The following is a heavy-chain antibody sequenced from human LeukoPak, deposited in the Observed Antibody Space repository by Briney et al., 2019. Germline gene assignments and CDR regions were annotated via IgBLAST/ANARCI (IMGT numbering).Heavy chain of an antibody. D-gene: IGHD3-10*01. J-gene: IGHJ4*02. CDR1: GFTFSSYE. CDR3: ARSPNYKGYFDY. V-gene: IGHV3-48*03. CDR2: ISSFSSTI. Sequence: GGSLRLSCAASGFTFSSYEMHWVRQAPGKGLEWVSYISSFSSTIYYADSVMGRFTISRDNAKNSLYLQMNSLRAEDTAVYYCARSPNYKGYFDYWGQGTLVTVSS.